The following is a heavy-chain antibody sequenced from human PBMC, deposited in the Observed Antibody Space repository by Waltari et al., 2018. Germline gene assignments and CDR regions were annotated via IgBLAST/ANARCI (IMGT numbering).Heavy chain of an antibody. J-gene: IGHJ3*01. D-gene: IGHD6-13*01. Sequence: EAQLVESGGGLVQPDRSLRLSCAASGFIFDSYAIHWVRQPPGKGLEWVSGISWNSGTTAYADSVKGRFTISRDNARSSLFLQMDSLRVEDTALYFCAKKAGSSWTEAFDVWGRGTMVTVSS. CDR2: ISWNSGTT. V-gene: IGHV3-9*01. CDR1: GFIFDSYA. CDR3: AKKAGSSWTEAFDV.